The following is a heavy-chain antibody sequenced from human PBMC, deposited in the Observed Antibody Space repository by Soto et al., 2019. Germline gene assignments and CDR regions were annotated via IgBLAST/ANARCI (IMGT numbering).Heavy chain of an antibody. D-gene: IGHD3-9*01. Sequence: QVQLVQSGAEVKEPGASVKVSCKASGYTFTGYYMHWALQAPGQGLEWMGWIKSFNGDTNYAQKFQGRVTLTRDTSLSTAYMALSRLKADGTAVYYCARVVSPYYDVLTVTWFEPWGQGPLVTVSS. CDR2: IKSFNGDT. CDR3: ARVVSPYYDVLTVTWFEP. J-gene: IGHJ5*02. CDR1: GYTFTGYY. V-gene: IGHV1-2*02.